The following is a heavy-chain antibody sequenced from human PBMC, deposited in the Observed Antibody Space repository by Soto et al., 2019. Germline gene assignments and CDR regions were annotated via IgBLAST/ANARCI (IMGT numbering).Heavy chain of an antibody. J-gene: IGHJ6*02. Sequence: ASVKVSCKASGGTFNTYTISWVRQAPGQGLEWMGWVSGYNGDTKYAQKVQGRVTMTIDTSTYTAYMELRSLTSDDTAKYYCAKNGQPPYYYYGMDVWGQGTTVTVSS. V-gene: IGHV1-18*01. CDR1: GGTFNTYT. CDR3: AKNGQPPYYYYGMDV. D-gene: IGHD2-8*01. CDR2: VSGYNGDT.